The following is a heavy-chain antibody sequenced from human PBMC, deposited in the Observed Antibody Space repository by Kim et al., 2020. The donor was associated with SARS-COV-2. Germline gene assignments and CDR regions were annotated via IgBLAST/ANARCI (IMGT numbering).Heavy chain of an antibody. J-gene: IGHJ4*03. CDR2: IYYSGST. D-gene: IGHD3-10*01. V-gene: IGHV4-31*03. CDR3: ARERATRGSGSYYKGIDY. Sequence: SETLSLTCTVSGGSISSGGYYWSWIRQHPGKGLEWIGYIYYSGSTYYNPSLKSRVTISVDTSKNQFSLKLSSVTAADTAVYYCARERATRGSGSYYKGIDYWGHGTMLTVSS. CDR1: GGSISSGGYY.